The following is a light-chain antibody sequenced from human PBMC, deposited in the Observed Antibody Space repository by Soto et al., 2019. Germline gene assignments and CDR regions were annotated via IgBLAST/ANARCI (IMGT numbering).Light chain of an antibody. CDR2: GSS. J-gene: IGKJ5*01. CDR1: QLFSSN. Sequence: VRTQSPATLSVSPGESVTLSCRASQLFSSNLAWYQRRPGQAPRLLIYGSSTRATGVPPRFSGSASGTEFTLTISSLQSEDFGVYYCQQYNDWPRTFGQGIRLEI. V-gene: IGKV3-15*01. CDR3: QQYNDWPRT.